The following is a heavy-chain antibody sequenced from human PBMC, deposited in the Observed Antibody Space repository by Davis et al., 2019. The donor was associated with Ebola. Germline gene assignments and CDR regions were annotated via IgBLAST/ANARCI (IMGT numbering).Heavy chain of an antibody. J-gene: IGHJ4*02. V-gene: IGHV4-61*01. Sequence: SETLSLTCTVSGGSVSSGSYYWSWIRQPPGKGLEWIGYIYYSGSTNYNPSLKSRVTISVDTSKNQFSLKLSSVTAADTAVYYCARGVRWLQAYYFDYWGQGTLVTVSS. CDR2: IYYSGST. D-gene: IGHD5-24*01. CDR3: ARGVRWLQAYYFDY. CDR1: GGSVSSGSYY.